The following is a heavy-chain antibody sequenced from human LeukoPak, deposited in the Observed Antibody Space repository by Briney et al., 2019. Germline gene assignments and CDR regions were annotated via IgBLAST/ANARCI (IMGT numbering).Heavy chain of an antibody. CDR2: ISSSSSYI. CDR3: ARRTVTRDRYFDL. D-gene: IGHD4-17*01. CDR1: GFTFSSYS. Sequence: GGSLRLSCAASGFTFSSYSMNWVRQAPGKGLEWVSSISSSSSYIYYADSVKGRFTISRDNAKNSLYLQMNSLRAEDTAVYYCARRTVTRDRYFDLWARGTLVTVSS. V-gene: IGHV3-21*04. J-gene: IGHJ2*01.